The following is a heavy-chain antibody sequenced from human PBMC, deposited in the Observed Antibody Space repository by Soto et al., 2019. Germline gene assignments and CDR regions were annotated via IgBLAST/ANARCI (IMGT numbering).Heavy chain of an antibody. Sequence: QVQLVESGGGVVQPGRSLRLSCAASGFTFSSYAMHWVRQAPGKGLEWVAVISYDGSNKYYADSVKGRFTISRDNSKNTQYLQMNSLGAEGTAVYYCARDRGWELWDAFDIWGQGTMVTVSS. CDR1: GFTFSSYA. V-gene: IGHV3-30-3*01. D-gene: IGHD1-26*01. CDR3: ARDRGWELWDAFDI. J-gene: IGHJ3*02. CDR2: ISYDGSNK.